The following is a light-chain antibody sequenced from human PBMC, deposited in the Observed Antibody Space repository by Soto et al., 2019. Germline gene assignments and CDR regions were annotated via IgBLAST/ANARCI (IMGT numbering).Light chain of an antibody. CDR3: QQSNSTPRT. Sequence: DIQMTQSPSSLSASLGDRVTITCRASQSISSYLTWYQQKPGKAPKLLIYAASNLQSGVPSRFSGSGSGTEFTLTISSLQPEDFATYYCQQSNSTPRTFGQGTKVEIK. CDR2: AAS. V-gene: IGKV1-39*01. J-gene: IGKJ1*01. CDR1: QSISSY.